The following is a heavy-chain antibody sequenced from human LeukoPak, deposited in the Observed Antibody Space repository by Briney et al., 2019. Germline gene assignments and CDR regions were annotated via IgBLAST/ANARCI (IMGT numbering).Heavy chain of an antibody. CDR1: GYTFTSYA. V-gene: IGHV1-3*01. Sequence: ASVKVSCKASGYTFTSYAMHWVRQAPGQRLEWMGWINAGNGNTKYSQKFQGRVTITRDTSASTAYMELSSLRSEDTAVYYCARDAMVRGAPYYGMDVWGQGTTVTVSS. CDR3: ARDAMVRGAPYYGMDV. J-gene: IGHJ6*02. D-gene: IGHD3-10*01. CDR2: INAGNGNT.